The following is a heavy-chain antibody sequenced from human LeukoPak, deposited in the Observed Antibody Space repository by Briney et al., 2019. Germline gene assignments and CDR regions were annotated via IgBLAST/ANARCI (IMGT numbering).Heavy chain of an antibody. CDR3: ARRRTIFGARDY. Sequence: SETLSLTCAVYGGSFSGYYWSWIRQPPGKGLEWIGEINHSGSTNYNPSLKSRVTISVDTSKNQFSLKLSSVTAADTAVYYCARRRTIFGARDYWGQGTLVTVSS. CDR1: GGSFSGYY. CDR2: INHSGST. J-gene: IGHJ4*02. D-gene: IGHD3-3*01. V-gene: IGHV4-34*01.